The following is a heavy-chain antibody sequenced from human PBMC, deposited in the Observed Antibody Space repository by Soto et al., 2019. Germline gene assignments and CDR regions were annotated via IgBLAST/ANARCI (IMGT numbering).Heavy chain of an antibody. Sequence: EVQLLESGGGLVQPGGSLRLSCAASGFTFSSYAMSWVRQAPGKGLEWVSAISGSGGSTYYADSVKGRFTISRDNAKNSLYLQMNSLRAEDTAVYYCARGPMWGRAEGFVYWGQGTLVTVSS. CDR2: ISGSGGST. CDR3: ARGPMWGRAEGFVY. CDR1: GFTFSSYA. J-gene: IGHJ4*02. D-gene: IGHD3-10*02. V-gene: IGHV3-23*01.